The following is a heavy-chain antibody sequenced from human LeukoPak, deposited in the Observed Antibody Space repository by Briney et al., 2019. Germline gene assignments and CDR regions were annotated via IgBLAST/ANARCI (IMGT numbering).Heavy chain of an antibody. J-gene: IGHJ6*03. CDR1: GGTLSSGGYY. Sequence: SETLSLTCTVSGGTLSSGGYYWSWIPQHPGKALEWIRHNYYSGSTYYNPSLKRRVTISVDTSKNQFSLKLSSVTAADTAVYYCARGPSIAAANYYYYMDAWGKGTTVTVSS. D-gene: IGHD6-13*01. CDR2: NYYSGST. CDR3: ARGPSIAAANYYYYMDA. V-gene: IGHV4-31*03.